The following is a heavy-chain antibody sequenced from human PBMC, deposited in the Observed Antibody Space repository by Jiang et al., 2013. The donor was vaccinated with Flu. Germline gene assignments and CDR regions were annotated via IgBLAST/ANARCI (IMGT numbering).Heavy chain of an antibody. D-gene: IGHD6-19*01. Sequence: SCAASGFRFDDYAMRWVRQAPGKGLEWVSGITWNSGTLGYADSVRGRFTISRDNAKESLFLQMDSLRAEDTAAYYCAKDISVAGVGLDYWGQGTLVTVSS. CDR3: AKDISVAGVGLDY. J-gene: IGHJ4*02. CDR2: ITWNSGTL. CDR1: GFRFDDYA. V-gene: IGHV3-9*01.